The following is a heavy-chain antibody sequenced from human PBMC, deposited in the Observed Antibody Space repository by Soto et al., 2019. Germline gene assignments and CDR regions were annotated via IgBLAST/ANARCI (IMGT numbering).Heavy chain of an antibody. J-gene: IGHJ4*02. CDR1: GGSISSSSYY. V-gene: IGHV4-39*01. Sequence: SETLSLTCTVSGGSISSSSYYWGWIRQPPGKGLEWIGSIYYSGSTYYNPSLKSRVTISVDTSKNQFSLKLSSVTAADTAVYYCARHLNGITIFGVAQSPDYWGQGTLVTVSS. CDR2: IYYSGST. CDR3: ARHLNGITIFGVAQSPDY. D-gene: IGHD3-3*01.